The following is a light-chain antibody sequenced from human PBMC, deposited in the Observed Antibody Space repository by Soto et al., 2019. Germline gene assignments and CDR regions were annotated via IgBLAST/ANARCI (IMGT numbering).Light chain of an antibody. CDR1: QSISSW. V-gene: IGKV1-5*01. Sequence: DIQMTQSPSTLSASVGDRVTITCRASQSISSWLAWYQQKPGKAPKLLIYDASSLESGVPSRFSGSGSRTEFTLTISSLQPDDFATYYCQQYRTFGQGTKVEIK. CDR3: QQYRT. J-gene: IGKJ1*01. CDR2: DAS.